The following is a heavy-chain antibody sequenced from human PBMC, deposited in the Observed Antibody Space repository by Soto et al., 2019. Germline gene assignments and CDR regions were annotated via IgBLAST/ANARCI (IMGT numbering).Heavy chain of an antibody. CDR2: INHSGST. Sequence: PSETLSLTCSVSGGSVSSGVYYWSWIRQPPGKGLEWIGEINHSGSTNYNPSLKSRVTISVDTSKNQFSLKLSSVTAADTAVYYCARVAGQQLPHGYFDYWGQGTLVT. D-gene: IGHD6-13*01. J-gene: IGHJ4*02. V-gene: IGHV4-34*01. CDR1: GGSVSSGVYY. CDR3: ARVAGQQLPHGYFDY.